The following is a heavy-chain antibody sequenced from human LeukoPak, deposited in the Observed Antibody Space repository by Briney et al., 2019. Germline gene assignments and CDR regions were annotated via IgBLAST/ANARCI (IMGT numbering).Heavy chain of an antibody. CDR3: APYCSSTSCYKILDY. J-gene: IGHJ4*02. CDR1: GFTFSSYA. CDR2: ISGSGGST. D-gene: IGHD2-2*02. Sequence: GGSLRLSCAASGFTFSSYAMSRVRQAPGKGLEWVSAISGSGGSTYYADSVKGRFTISRDNSKNTLYLQMNSLRAEDTAVYYCAPYCSSTSCYKILDYWGQGTLVTVSS. V-gene: IGHV3-23*01.